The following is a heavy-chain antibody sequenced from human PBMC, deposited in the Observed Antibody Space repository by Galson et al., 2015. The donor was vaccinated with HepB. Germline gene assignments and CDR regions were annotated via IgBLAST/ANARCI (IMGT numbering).Heavy chain of an antibody. CDR2: ITGSSGDT. Sequence: SLRLSCAASGFTFSAFTMSWVRQAPGKGLEWVSAITGSSGDTYYADSVKGRFIISRDSSKNTLYLQMNSLRAEDTAVYYCAREFGVVDPYFDNWGQGTLLTVSS. D-gene: IGHD3-16*01. CDR3: AREFGVVDPYFDN. CDR1: GFTFSAFT. J-gene: IGHJ4*02. V-gene: IGHV3-23*01.